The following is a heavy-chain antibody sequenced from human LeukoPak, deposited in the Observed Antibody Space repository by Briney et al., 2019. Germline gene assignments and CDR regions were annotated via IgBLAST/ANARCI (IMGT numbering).Heavy chain of an antibody. CDR2: ISWNSGSI. V-gene: IGHV3-9*01. D-gene: IGHD6-19*01. CDR3: AKGIEIAVAGTFDY. J-gene: IGHJ4*02. CDR1: GFTFDDYA. Sequence: GGSLRLSCAASGFTFDDYAMHWVRQAPGKGLEWVSGISWNSGSIGYADSVKGRFTISRDNAKNSLYLQMNSLRAEDTALYYCAKGIEIAVAGTFDYWGQGTLVTVSS.